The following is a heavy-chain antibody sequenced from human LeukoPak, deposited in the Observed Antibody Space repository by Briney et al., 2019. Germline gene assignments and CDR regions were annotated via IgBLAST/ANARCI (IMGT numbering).Heavy chain of an antibody. CDR3: AREGANWDSDY. CDR2: ISISGSTK. V-gene: IGHV3-11*04. CDR1: GFTFSDKY. Sequence: PGGSLRLSCAASGFTFSDKYMTWIRQAPGKGLEWVSYISISGSTKYYADSVKGRFTISRDNAKNSLYMQMNSLRAEDTAVYYWAREGANWDSDYWGQGTLGTVSP. D-gene: IGHD7-27*01. J-gene: IGHJ4*02.